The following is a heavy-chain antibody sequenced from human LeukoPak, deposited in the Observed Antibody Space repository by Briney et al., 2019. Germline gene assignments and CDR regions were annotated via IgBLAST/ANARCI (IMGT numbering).Heavy chain of an antibody. D-gene: IGHD1-26*01. V-gene: IGHV3-74*01. CDR3: TTGDSGSYFFDY. J-gene: IGHJ4*02. Sequence: GGSLRLSCAASGFTFSSYWMHWVRQVPGKGLVWVSRINSDGSSTTYADSVKGRFTISRDNAKSTLYLQMNSLKTEDTAVYYCTTGDSGSYFFDYWGQGTLVTVSS. CDR2: INSDGSST. CDR1: GFTFSSYW.